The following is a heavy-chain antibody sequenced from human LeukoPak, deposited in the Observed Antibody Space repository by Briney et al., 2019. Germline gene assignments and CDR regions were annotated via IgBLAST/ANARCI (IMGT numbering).Heavy chain of an antibody. CDR1: GGSISSSSYY. D-gene: IGHD6-13*01. V-gene: IGHV4-39*07. Sequence: SETLSLTCTVSGGSISSSSYYWGWIRQPPGKGLEWIGSIYHSGSTYYNPSLKSRVTISVDTSKNQFSLKLSSVTAADTAVYYCARVDSRKRWEYNWFDPWGQGTLVTVSS. CDR2: IYHSGST. CDR3: ARVDSRKRWEYNWFDP. J-gene: IGHJ5*02.